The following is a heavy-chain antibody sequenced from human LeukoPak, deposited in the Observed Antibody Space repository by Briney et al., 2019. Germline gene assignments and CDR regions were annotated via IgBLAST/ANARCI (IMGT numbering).Heavy chain of an antibody. V-gene: IGHV1-3*01. D-gene: IGHD3-9*01. Sequence: ASVKVSCKTFGYTLSSYGIHWVRQAPGQRLEWMGWINRGSGNTKYSQKFQGRLTISRDTAASTAYMDLSSLRSEDTAVYYCVRDVRTGRQIYLSHWGPGSLVTVSS. J-gene: IGHJ4*02. CDR1: GYTLSSYG. CDR2: INRGSGNT. CDR3: VRDVRTGRQIYLSH.